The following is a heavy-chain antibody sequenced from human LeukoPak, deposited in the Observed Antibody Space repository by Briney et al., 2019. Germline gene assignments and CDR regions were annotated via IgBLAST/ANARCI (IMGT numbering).Heavy chain of an antibody. V-gene: IGHV3-21*01. Sequence: GGSLRLSCAVSGFTFSSYSMNWVRQAPGKGLEWVSSISSSSKYIYYADSVKGRFTISRDNTKNSLYLQMNSLRAEDTAVYYCARVVRQLADYWGQGTLVTVSS. CDR3: ARVVRQLADY. CDR1: GFTFSSYS. CDR2: ISSSSKYI. D-gene: IGHD6-6*01. J-gene: IGHJ4*02.